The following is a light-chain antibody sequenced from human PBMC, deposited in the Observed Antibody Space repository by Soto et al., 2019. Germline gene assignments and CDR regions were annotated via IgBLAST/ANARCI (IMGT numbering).Light chain of an antibody. CDR1: QSNSNW. CDR3: QPYNNS. CDR2: KAS. Sequence: DIQMTQSPSTLSASVRDRVFITCRARQSNSNWSAWSQQKPGKAPKLLICKASSLDGGVPTRFSGSGSGTEFTLTISSLQPDDVATYYCQPYNNSFGIGTEVEIK. V-gene: IGKV1-5*03. J-gene: IGKJ1*01.